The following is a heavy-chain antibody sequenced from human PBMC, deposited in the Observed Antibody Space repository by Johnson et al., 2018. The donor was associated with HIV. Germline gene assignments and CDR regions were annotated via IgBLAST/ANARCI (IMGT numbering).Heavy chain of an antibody. CDR3: ARGLGDSSGYTDAFDI. D-gene: IGHD3-22*01. V-gene: IGHV3-23*04. Sequence: EVQLVESGGDLVQPGGSLRLSCAASGLAFSSFAMSWVRQAPGRGLEWVSAISGSGGSTYYADSVKGRFTISRDNSMDTLYLQMNNLRAEDTAVYYCARGLGDSSGYTDAFDIWGQGTMVTVSS. CDR2: ISGSGGST. CDR1: GLAFSSFA. J-gene: IGHJ3*02.